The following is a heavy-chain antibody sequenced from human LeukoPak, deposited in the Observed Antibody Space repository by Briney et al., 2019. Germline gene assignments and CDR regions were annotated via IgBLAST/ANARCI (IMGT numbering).Heavy chain of an antibody. CDR2: ISSISTTI. D-gene: IGHD3-10*01. J-gene: IGHJ4*02. CDR3: ARDIFLGYGSGSYVFDY. CDR1: GFTFSVYS. Sequence: GGSLGLSCTASGFTFSVYSMNWVRQAPGKGLEWISYISSISTTIYYADSVKGRFTISRDNAKNSLYLQMNSLRGEDTAVYYCARDIFLGYGSGSYVFDYWGQGTLVTVSS. V-gene: IGHV3-48*04.